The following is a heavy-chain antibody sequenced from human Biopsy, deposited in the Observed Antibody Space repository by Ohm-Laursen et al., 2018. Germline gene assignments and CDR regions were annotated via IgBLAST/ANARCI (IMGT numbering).Heavy chain of an antibody. V-gene: IGHV1-69*04. CDR2: IIPIVGIT. J-gene: IGHJ6*02. Sequence: GASVKVSCKASGGTFSRSAFFWVRQAPGQGLVYLGRIIPIVGITNHAQTFQGRITLTADKSTFMVYMELSRLRSDDTAIYYCARGGSGSGYYGMDVWGQGATVSVSS. CDR3: ARGGSGSGYYGMDV. D-gene: IGHD3-10*01. CDR1: GGTFSRSA.